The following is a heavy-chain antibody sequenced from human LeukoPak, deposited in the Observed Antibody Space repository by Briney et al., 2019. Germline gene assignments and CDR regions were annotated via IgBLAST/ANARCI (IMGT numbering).Heavy chain of an antibody. CDR2: INPNSGGT. CDR1: GYTFTSYY. D-gene: IGHD6-13*01. CDR3: ARGGSWALYYYYMDV. Sequence: ASVKVSCKASGYTFTSYYMHWVRQAPGQGLEWMGWINPNSGGTNYARKFQGRVTMTRDTSISTAYMELSRLRSDDTAVYYCARGGSWALYYYYMDVWGKGTTVTVSS. V-gene: IGHV1-2*02. J-gene: IGHJ6*03.